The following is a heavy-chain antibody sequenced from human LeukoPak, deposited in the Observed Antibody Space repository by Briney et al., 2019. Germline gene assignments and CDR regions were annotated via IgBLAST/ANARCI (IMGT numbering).Heavy chain of an antibody. J-gene: IGHJ5*02. V-gene: IGHV3-23*01. CDR1: GFTFSSYV. Sequence: GGSLRLSCAASGFTFSSYVMSCVRQAPGKGLEWVSSISGTFDSTYYADSVKGRFTISRDNSKNTLFLQMNSLRAEDTAVYYCAKAAASSAWYVWFDPWGQGTLVTVSS. D-gene: IGHD6-19*01. CDR2: ISGTFDST. CDR3: AKAAASSAWYVWFDP.